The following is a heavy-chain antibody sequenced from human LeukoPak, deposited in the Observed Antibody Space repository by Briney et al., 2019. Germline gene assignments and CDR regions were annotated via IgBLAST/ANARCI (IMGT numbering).Heavy chain of an antibody. CDR2: VSGSGGGT. CDR1: GFMFSTYV. J-gene: IGHJ4*02. Sequence: PGGSLRLSCEASGFMFSTYVMNWVRQAPGEGLEWVSFVSGSGGGTHYADSVKGRFTISRDNSKNTLYLQMNGLRAEDTALYYCAKDRLHSPMGPSFDYWGQGTLVTVSS. V-gene: IGHV3-23*01. D-gene: IGHD3-10*01. CDR3: AKDRLHSPMGPSFDY.